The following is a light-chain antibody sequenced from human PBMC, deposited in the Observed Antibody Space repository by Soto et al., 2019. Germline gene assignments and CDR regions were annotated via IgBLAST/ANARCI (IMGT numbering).Light chain of an antibody. CDR1: QNINNY. CDR3: QQSYSTPPLT. Sequence: DIQMTQSPSSLSASVGDRVTITCRASQNINNYLNWYQQKPGTAPKLLIYVASSLQSGVPSRFSGSGSGTDFTLTISSLQPDDFATYYCQQSYSTPPLTFGGGTKVEIK. CDR2: VAS. J-gene: IGKJ4*01. V-gene: IGKV1-39*01.